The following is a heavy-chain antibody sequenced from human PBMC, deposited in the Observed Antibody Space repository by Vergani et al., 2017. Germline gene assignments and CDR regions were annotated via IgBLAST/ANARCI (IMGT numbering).Heavy chain of an antibody. CDR3: THRPDWSVGHCYYDY. D-gene: IGHD3-3*01. J-gene: IGHJ4*02. Sequence: QITLKESGPTLVKPTQTLTLTCTFSGFSLTTRGVAVGWIRQPPGKALEWLAIVFWDDDKRYSPSLRNRVTITRDTSRNQVVLTMTNIDPVDTATYYCTHRPDWSVGHCYYDYWGQGTLVTVSS. V-gene: IGHV2-5*02. CDR1: GFSLTTRGVA. CDR2: VFWDDDK.